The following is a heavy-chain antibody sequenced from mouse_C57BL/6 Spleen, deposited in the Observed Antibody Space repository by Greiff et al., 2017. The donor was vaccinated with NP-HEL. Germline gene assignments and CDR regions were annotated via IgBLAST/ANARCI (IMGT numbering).Heavy chain of an antibody. J-gene: IGHJ2*01. CDR3: ARGTVGYYFDY. CDR1: GYTFTSYW. D-gene: IGHD1-1*01. Sequence: QVQLQQPGAELVRPGSSVKLSCKASGYTFTSYWMHWVKQRPIQGLEWIGNIDPSDSETHYNQKFKDKATLTVDKSSSTAYMQLSSLTSEDSAVYYCARGTVGYYFDYWGQGTTLTVSS. V-gene: IGHV1-52*01. CDR2: IDPSDSET.